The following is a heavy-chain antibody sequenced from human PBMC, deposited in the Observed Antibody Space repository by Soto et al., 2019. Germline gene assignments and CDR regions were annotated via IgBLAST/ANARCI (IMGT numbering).Heavy chain of an antibody. CDR2: ISAYNGNT. J-gene: IGHJ4*02. CDR1: GYTFTSYG. Sequence: VASVKVSCKASGYTFTSYGISWVRQAPGQGLEWMGWISAYNGNTNYAQKLQGRVTMTTDTSTSTAYMELRSLRSEDTAVYYCARAPHTSSEAYYFDYWGQGTLVTVSS. D-gene: IGHD2-2*01. CDR3: ARAPHTSSEAYYFDY. V-gene: IGHV1-18*01.